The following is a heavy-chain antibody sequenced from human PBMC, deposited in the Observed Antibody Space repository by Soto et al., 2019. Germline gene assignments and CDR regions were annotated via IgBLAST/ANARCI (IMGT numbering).Heavy chain of an antibody. CDR2: ISYDGSNK. CDR3: AKDVYPYDVSGSYYFDY. CDR1: GFTFSSYG. Sequence: QVPLVESGGGVVQPGRSLRLSCAASGFTFSSYGMHWVRQAPGKGLEWVAVISYDGSNKYYADSVKGRFTISRDNSKNTLYLQMNSLRAEDTAVYYCAKDVYPYDVSGSYYFDYWGQGTLVTVSS. J-gene: IGHJ4*02. V-gene: IGHV3-30*18. D-gene: IGHD1-26*01.